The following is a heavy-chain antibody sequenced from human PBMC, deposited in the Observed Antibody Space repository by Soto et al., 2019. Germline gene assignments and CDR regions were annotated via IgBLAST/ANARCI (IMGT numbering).Heavy chain of an antibody. J-gene: IGHJ6*02. CDR1: GGSISSGDYY. V-gene: IGHV4-30-4*01. CDR2: IYYSGST. CDR3: ARVLYSYGMDV. Sequence: SETLSLTCTVSGGSISSGDYYWSRIRQPPGKGLEWIGYIYYSGSTYYNPSLKSRVTISVDTSKNQFSLKLSSVTAADTAVYYCARVLYSYGMDVWGQGTTVTVSS. D-gene: IGHD2-15*01.